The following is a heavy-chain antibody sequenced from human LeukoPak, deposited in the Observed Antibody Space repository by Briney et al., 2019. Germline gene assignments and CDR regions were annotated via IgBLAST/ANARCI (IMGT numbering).Heavy chain of an antibody. CDR3: ARGPLAVDDY. Sequence: ASVKVSCKASAYTFTSYDINLVRQATGQGLEWMGWMNPNNGNTGYAQKFQGRVTMTRNTSISTAYMELSSLKSEDTAVYYCARGPLAVDDYWGQGALVTVSS. CDR2: MNPNNGNT. D-gene: IGHD6-19*01. V-gene: IGHV1-8*01. J-gene: IGHJ4*02. CDR1: AYTFTSYD.